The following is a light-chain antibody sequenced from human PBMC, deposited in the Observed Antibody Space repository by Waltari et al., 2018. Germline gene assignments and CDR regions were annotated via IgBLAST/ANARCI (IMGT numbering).Light chain of an antibody. CDR3: HVWHPHVDPGV. J-gene: IGLJ1*01. V-gene: IGLV3-21*04. CDR1: NIGTFS. CDR2: YER. Sequence: SYVVTQPPSVSVAPGETATITCGGDNIGTFSVHLSQQQACQAHVLVIFYERDLPSGIPDRFSGSNSGNTATLTISRVEAGDEARYYCHVWHPHVDPGVFGTGTEVTVL.